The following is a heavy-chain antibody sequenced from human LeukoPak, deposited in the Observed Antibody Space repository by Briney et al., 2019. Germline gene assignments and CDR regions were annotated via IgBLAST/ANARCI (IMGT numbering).Heavy chain of an antibody. CDR2: IWFDGSRE. CDR3: TRVRVESGSNRVWYFDL. D-gene: IGHD1-26*01. J-gene: IGHJ2*01. CDR1: GFTFSRHG. V-gene: IGHV3-33*01. Sequence: PGGSLRLSCAASGFTFSRHGMYWVRQAPGEGLEWVALIWFDGSREHYPDSVKGRFTISRDNAKNMVYLQMNSLRAEDTAVYYCTRVRVESGSNRVWYFDLWGRASLLAVSS.